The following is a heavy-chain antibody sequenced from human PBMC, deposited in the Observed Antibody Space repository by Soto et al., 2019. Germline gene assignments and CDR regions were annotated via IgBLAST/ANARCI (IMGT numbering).Heavy chain of an antibody. D-gene: IGHD4-17*01. V-gene: IGHV3-30-3*01. CDR1: GFTFSSYA. J-gene: IGHJ6*02. CDR2: ISYDGSNK. Sequence: QVQLVESGGGVVQPGRSLRLSCAASGFTFSSYAMHWVRQAPGKGLEWVAVISYDGSNKYYADSVKGRFTISRDNSKNTLYLQMNRLRAEDTAVYYCARDWESYGDYKSYYYYGMDVWGQGTTVTVSS. CDR3: ARDWESYGDYKSYYYYGMDV.